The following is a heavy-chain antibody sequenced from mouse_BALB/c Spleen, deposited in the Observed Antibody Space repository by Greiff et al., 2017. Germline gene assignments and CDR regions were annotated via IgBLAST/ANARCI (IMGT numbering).Heavy chain of an antibody. D-gene: IGHD1-1*01. Sequence: EVLLVESGGGLVQPGGSRKLSCAASGFTFSDYGMAWVRQAPGKGPEWVAFISNLAYSIYYADTVTGRFTISRENAKNTLYMEMSSLRSEDTAMYYCARGNYGYGYFDVWGAGTTATGSP. CDR2: ISNLAYSI. J-gene: IGHJ1*01. CDR1: GFTFSDYG. V-gene: IGHV5-15*02. CDR3: ARGNYGYGYFDV.